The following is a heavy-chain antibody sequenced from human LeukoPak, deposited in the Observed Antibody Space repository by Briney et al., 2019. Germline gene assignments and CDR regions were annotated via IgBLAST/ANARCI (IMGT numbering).Heavy chain of an antibody. J-gene: IGHJ4*02. CDR2: INPNSGGT. Sequence: ASVNVSCKASGYTFTGYYMHWVRQAPGQGLEWMGWINPNSGGTNYAQKFQGRVTMTRDTSISTAYMELSRLRSDDTAVYYCARGWFPWMATGIDYWGQGTLVTVSS. D-gene: IGHD5-24*01. CDR1: GYTFTGYY. CDR3: ARGWFPWMATGIDY. V-gene: IGHV1-2*02.